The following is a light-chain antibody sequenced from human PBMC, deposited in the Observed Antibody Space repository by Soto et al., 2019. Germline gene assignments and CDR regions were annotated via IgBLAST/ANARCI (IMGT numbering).Light chain of an antibody. CDR3: CSYAGTSTFYV. J-gene: IGLJ1*01. CDR1: SSDVGSYNL. Sequence: QSALTQPASVSASPGQSITISCTGTSSDVGSYNLVSWYQQHPGKAPKLMIYEGSKRPSGVSDRFSGSKSGNTASLTISGLQAEDEAEYYCCSYAGTSTFYVFGTGTKLTVL. CDR2: EGS. V-gene: IGLV2-23*01.